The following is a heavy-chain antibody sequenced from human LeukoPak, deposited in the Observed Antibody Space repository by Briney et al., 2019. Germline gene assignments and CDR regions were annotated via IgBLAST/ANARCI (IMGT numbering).Heavy chain of an antibody. Sequence: PGGSLRLSCEASPFIFSGHWLNWVSQTPGKGLEWVASIKEDGSERQYVDSVKGRFSISRDNTKGSLFLQLNSLRAEDTAVYYCARDLGYCTNGACHTRFDYWGQGTLVTVSS. D-gene: IGHD2-8*01. J-gene: IGHJ4*02. CDR1: PFIFSGHW. CDR2: IKEDGSER. CDR3: ARDLGYCTNGACHTRFDY. V-gene: IGHV3-7*03.